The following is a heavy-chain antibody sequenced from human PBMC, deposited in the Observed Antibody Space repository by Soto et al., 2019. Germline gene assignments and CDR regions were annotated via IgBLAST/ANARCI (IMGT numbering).Heavy chain of an antibody. CDR3: ARKGVYTAISA. D-gene: IGHD5-18*01. CDR1: GGSISSGGYY. J-gene: IGHJ5*02. CDR2: IYYSGST. V-gene: IGHV4-31*03. Sequence: SETLSLTCTVSGGSISSGGYYWSWIRQHPGKGLEWIGYIYYSGSTYYNPSLKSRVTISVDTSKNQFSLKLSSVTAVDTAVYYCARKGVYTAISAWGRGTLVTVSS.